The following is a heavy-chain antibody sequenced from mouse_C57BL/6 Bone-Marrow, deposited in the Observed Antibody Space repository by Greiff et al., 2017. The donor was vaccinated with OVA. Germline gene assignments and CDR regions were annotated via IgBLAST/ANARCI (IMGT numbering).Heavy chain of an antibody. CDR3: TRRIYYYGSSYYVYWYFDV. J-gene: IGHJ1*03. V-gene: IGHV5-9-1*02. D-gene: IGHD1-1*01. Sequence: EVKLMESGEGLVKPGGSLKLSCAASGFTFSSYAMSRVRQTPEKRLEWVAYISSGGDYIYYADTVKGRFTLSRDNARNTLYLQMSSLKSEYTAMYYCTRRIYYYGSSYYVYWYFDVWGTGTTVTVSS. CDR1: GFTFSSYA. CDR2: ISSGGDYI.